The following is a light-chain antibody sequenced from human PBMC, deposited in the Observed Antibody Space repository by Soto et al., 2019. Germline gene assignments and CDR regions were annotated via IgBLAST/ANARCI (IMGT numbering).Light chain of an antibody. J-gene: IGLJ1*01. CDR2: EVS. Sequence: ALTQPPSASGSPGQSVTISCTGTSSDVGGYDYVSWYQQHPGKAPKLMIYEVSKRPSGVPDRFSGSKSGNTASLTVSGLQAEDEADYYCSSYTGSSTYVFGTGTKVTVL. CDR3: SSYTGSSTYV. V-gene: IGLV2-8*01. CDR1: SSDVGGYDY.